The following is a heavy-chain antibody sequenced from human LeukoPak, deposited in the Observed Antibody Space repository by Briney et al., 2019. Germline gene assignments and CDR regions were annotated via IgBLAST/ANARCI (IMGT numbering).Heavy chain of an antibody. CDR2: IYHSGST. CDR3: ASRITVAGNYFDY. J-gene: IGHJ4*02. D-gene: IGHD6-19*01. CDR1: DDSISSGFY. V-gene: IGHV4-38-2*02. Sequence: SETLSLTCTVSDDSISSGFYWGWIRQPPGKGLEWIGSIYHSGSTYYNPSLKSRVTISVDTSKNQFSLRLSSVTAADTAVYYCASRITVAGNYFDYWGQGTLVTVSS.